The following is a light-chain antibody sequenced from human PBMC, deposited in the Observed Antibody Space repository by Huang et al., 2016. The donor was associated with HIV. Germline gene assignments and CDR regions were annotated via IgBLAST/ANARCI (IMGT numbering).Light chain of an antibody. CDR2: AAS. CDR3: QKYDSVPRT. CDR1: QDINNY. J-gene: IGKJ1*01. Sequence: DIQMTQYPSSLSASVGDRVTISCRASQDINNYLAWYQQKAGQVPKLLIYAASSFPSGVPSRFIGSGSGTDFTLSITSLQPEDVAIYYCQKYDSVPRTFGQGTKVDIK. V-gene: IGKV1-27*01.